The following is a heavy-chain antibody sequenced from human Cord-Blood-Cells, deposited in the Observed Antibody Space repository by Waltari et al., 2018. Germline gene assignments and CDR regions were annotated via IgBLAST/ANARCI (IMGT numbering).Heavy chain of an antibody. J-gene: IGHJ3*02. Sequence: QVQLVQSGAEVKKPGSSVKVSCKASGGTFSSYAISWVRQAPGQGLEWMGRIIPILGIANYAQKFQGRVTITADKSTSTAYMELSSLRSEDMAVYYCARASRYGSGSYYAFDIWGQGTMVTVSS. D-gene: IGHD3-10*01. CDR1: GGTFSSYA. CDR3: ARASRYGSGSYYAFDI. CDR2: IIPILGIA. V-gene: IGHV1-69*09.